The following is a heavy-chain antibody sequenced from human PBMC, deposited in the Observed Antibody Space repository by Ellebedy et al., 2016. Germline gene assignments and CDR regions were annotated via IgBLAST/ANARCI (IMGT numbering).Heavy chain of an antibody. CDR2: ISHDGSNE. J-gene: IGHJ6*02. V-gene: IGHV3-30*18. D-gene: IGHD2-21*02. CDR3: AKAGNRVTAKSYYFYYGMDV. CDR1: GFTFSKYG. Sequence: GESLKISCAASGFTFSKYGMHWVRQAPGKGLEWVAVISHDGSNEYYADSVKGRFTISRDNSKRALYLQMSSLRAEDTAVYYCAKAGNRVTAKSYYFYYGMDVWGQGTTVTVSS.